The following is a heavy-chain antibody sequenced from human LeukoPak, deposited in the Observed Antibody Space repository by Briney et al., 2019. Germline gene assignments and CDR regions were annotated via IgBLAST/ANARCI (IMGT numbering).Heavy chain of an antibody. D-gene: IGHD3-3*01. Sequence: PGGSLRLSCAASGFTFDDYAVHWVRQAPGKGLEWVSGISWNSGSIGYADSVKGRFTISRDNAKNSLYLQMNSLRAEDTASYYCAKAPSQTRFRDAFDIWGQGTMVTVSS. CDR1: GFTFDDYA. J-gene: IGHJ3*02. V-gene: IGHV3-9*01. CDR2: ISWNSGSI. CDR3: AKAPSQTRFRDAFDI.